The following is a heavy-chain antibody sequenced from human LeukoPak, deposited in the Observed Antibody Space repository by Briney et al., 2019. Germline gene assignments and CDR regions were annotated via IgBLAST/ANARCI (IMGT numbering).Heavy chain of an antibody. D-gene: IGHD5-18*01. J-gene: IGHJ4*02. CDR3: ARPRGYSYGTYFDY. V-gene: IGHV5-51*01. CDR1: GYSFTSYW. CDR2: IYPSDSDI. Sequence: GESLKISCKGSGYSFTSYWIGWLRQMPGKGLEWMGIIYPSDSDIRYSPSLQGQVTISADKSISTAYLQWSSLKASDTAMYYCARPRGYSYGTYFDYWGQGTLVTVSS.